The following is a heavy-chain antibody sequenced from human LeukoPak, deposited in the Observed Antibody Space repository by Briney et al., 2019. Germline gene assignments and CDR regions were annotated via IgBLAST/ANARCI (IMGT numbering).Heavy chain of an antibody. D-gene: IGHD3-16*02. V-gene: IGHV4-34*01. Sequence: PSETLSLTCAVYGGSFSGYYWSWIRQPPGKGLEWIGEINHSGSTNYNQSLKTRVTISVDTSKNQFSLKLSSVTAADTAVYYCARVGYDYVWGSYRHPLNWFDPWGQGTLVTVSS. CDR1: GGSFSGYY. CDR2: INHSGST. J-gene: IGHJ5*02. CDR3: ARVGYDYVWGSYRHPLNWFDP.